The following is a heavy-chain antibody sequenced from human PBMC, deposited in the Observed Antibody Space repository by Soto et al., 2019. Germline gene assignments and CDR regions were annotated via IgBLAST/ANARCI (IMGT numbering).Heavy chain of an antibody. V-gene: IGHV5-10-1*01. CDR3: ASQLGRIAAEVDV. CDR2: IDPSDSYT. J-gene: IGHJ6*02. CDR1: GYRFTSYW. D-gene: IGHD6-25*01. Sequence: GESLKISCKGSGYRFTSYWINWVRQMPGKGLEWMGRIDPSDSYTNLSPSFKGHVTISLDKSISTAYLQWSSLEASDTAMYYCASQLGRIAAEVDVWGQGTTVTVSS.